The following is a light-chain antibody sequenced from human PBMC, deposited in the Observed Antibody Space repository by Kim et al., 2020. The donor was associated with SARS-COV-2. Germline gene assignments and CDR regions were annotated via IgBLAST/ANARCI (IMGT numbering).Light chain of an antibody. Sequence: GQSITICCTGASSDVGGYDDVSWYQQQPGKAPKLRSYEVSKLPSGVPDRFSGSKSGNTASLTVSGLQAEDEADYYCSSYAGTNNFIFGGGTRLTV. CDR2: EVS. CDR3: SSYAGTNNFI. CDR1: SSDVGGYDD. V-gene: IGLV2-8*01. J-gene: IGLJ2*01.